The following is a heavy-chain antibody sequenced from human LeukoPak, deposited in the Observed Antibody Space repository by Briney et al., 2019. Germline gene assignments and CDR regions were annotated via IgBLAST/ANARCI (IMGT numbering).Heavy chain of an antibody. CDR2: INSDGSIT. V-gene: IGHV3-74*01. CDR1: GFTFTSYW. CDR3: ARDAVDTANAV. D-gene: IGHD5-18*01. J-gene: IGHJ6*02. Sequence: GGSLRLSCAASGFTFTSYWMSWVRQAPGKGLVWVSHINSDGSITSYADSVKGRFTISRDNAKNTLYLQMNSLRAEDTAVYYCARDAVDTANAVWGQGTTVTVSS.